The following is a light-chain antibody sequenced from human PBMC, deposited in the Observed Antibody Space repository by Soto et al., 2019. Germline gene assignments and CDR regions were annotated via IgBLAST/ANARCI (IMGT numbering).Light chain of an antibody. Sequence: EIVMTQSPATLSVSPGERATLSCSASHSVSSNLAWYQQKPGQAHRLLIYGASTRATGIPARFSGSGSGTELTLTISSLQSEDFAVYYCQQYNNWPPLTFGGGTKVEIK. J-gene: IGKJ4*01. CDR1: HSVSSN. CDR3: QQYNNWPPLT. CDR2: GAS. V-gene: IGKV3-15*01.